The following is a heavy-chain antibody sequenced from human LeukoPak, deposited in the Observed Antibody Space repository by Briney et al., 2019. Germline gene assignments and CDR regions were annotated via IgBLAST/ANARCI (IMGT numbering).Heavy chain of an antibody. V-gene: IGHV3-74*01. CDR1: GFTFGSYW. CDR2: INSDGSST. J-gene: IGHJ4*02. D-gene: IGHD2/OR15-2a*01. CDR3: ASTNRLDY. Sequence: GGSLRLSCAASGFTFGSYWMHWVRQAPGKGPVWVSRINSDGSSTSYVDSVKGRFSISRDNAKNTLYLQMNSLRVEDTAVYYCASTNRLDYWGQGTLVTVSS.